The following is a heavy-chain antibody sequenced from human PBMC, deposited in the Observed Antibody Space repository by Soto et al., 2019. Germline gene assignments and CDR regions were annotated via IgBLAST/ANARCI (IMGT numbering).Heavy chain of an antibody. CDR2: FSSSSSTI. D-gene: IGHD3-3*01. CDR1: GFTFSSYS. Sequence: GGSLRLSCAASGFTFSSYSMNWVRQAPGKGLEWVSYFSSSSSTIYYADSVKGRFTISRDNAKNSLYLQMNSLRDEDTAVYYCASVRHPQNMDPDFWSGYHYYFDYWGQGTLVTVSS. V-gene: IGHV3-48*02. J-gene: IGHJ4*02. CDR3: ASVRHPQNMDPDFWSGYHYYFDY.